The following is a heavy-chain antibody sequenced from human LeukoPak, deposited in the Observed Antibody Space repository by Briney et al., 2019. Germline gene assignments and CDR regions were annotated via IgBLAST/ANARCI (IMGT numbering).Heavy chain of an antibody. CDR2: IYYSGST. J-gene: IGHJ5*02. Sequence: SQTLSLTCTVSGGSISSGDYYWSWIRQPPGKGLEWIGYIYYSGSTYYNPSLKSRVTISVDTSKNQFSLELSSVTAADTAVYYCARARIVVVPAAKNWFDPWGQGTLVTVSS. CDR1: GGSISSGDYY. V-gene: IGHV4-30-4*08. D-gene: IGHD2-2*01. CDR3: ARARIVVVPAAKNWFDP.